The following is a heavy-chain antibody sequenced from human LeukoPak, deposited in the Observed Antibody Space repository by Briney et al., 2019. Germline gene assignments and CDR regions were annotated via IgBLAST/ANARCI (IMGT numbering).Heavy chain of an antibody. CDR1: GGSIRCRSYY. J-gene: IGHJ4*02. CDR3: ARHAELNEFDY. D-gene: IGHD1-26*01. Sequence: PSDTLSLTCIVSGGSIRCRSYYWRWIRQPPGKRLEWIGSIYHSGSRYYNPSLKTRVTISVDTSKNKFSLRVSSVTAADTAVYYCARHAELNEFDYWGQGTLVTVSS. CDR2: IYHSGSR. V-gene: IGHV4-39*01.